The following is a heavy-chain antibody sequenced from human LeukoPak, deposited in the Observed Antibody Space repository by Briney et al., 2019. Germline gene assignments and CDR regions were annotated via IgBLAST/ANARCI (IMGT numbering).Heavy chain of an antibody. D-gene: IGHD2-15*01. J-gene: IGHJ5*02. Sequence: ASVKVSCKASGYTFTGYYMHWVRQAPGQGLGWMGWINPNSGGTNYAQKFQGRVTMTRDTSISTAYMELSRLRSDDTAVYYCARAYCSGGSCLLVSDPWGQGTLVTVSS. V-gene: IGHV1-2*02. CDR1: GYTFTGYY. CDR3: ARAYCSGGSCLLVSDP. CDR2: INPNSGGT.